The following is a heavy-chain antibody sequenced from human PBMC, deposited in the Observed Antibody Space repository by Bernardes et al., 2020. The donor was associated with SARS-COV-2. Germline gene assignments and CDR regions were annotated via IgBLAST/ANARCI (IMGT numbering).Heavy chain of an antibody. D-gene: IGHD3-10*01. CDR3: AADRLYNWFDP. J-gene: IGHJ5*02. V-gene: IGHV3-15*01. CDR1: GFTFSNAW. CDR2: IKTKLDGETT. Sequence: GSLKLSCAASGFTFSNAWMNWVRQAPGKGLEWIGHIKTKLDGETTDYATPVKGRFTISRDDSKSTLFLQMNSLKTDDTAVYYCAADRLYNWFDPWGQGTLVTVSS.